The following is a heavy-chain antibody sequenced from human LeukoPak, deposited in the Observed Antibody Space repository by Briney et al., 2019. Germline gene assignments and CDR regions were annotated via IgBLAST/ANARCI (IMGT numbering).Heavy chain of an antibody. CDR2: ISSSGSTI. V-gene: IGHV3-48*03. J-gene: IGHJ4*02. Sequence: GGSLRLSCAASGFTFSSYEMNWVRQAPGKGLEWVSYISSSGSTIYYADSAKGRFTISRDNAKNSLYLQMNSLRAEDTAVYYCARVLLYSYALDYWGQGTLVTVSS. CDR3: ARVLLYSYALDY. D-gene: IGHD5-18*01. CDR1: GFTFSSYE.